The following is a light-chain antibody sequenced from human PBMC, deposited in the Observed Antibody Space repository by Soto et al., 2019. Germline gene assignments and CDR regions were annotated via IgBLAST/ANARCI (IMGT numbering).Light chain of an antibody. CDR2: DAS. Sequence: EIVLTQSPATLSLSPGERATLSCRASQSVSSYLAWYQQKPGQAPRLLIYDASNRATGIPARFRGSGSGTVFTLTISSLEPEDFAVYYCHQRSNLWTFCQRTKVEIK. V-gene: IGKV3-11*01. CDR1: QSVSSY. J-gene: IGKJ1*01. CDR3: HQRSNLWT.